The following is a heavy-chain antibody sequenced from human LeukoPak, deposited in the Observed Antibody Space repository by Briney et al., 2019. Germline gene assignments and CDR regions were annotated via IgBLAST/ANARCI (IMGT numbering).Heavy chain of an antibody. V-gene: IGHV3-23*01. Sequence: PGGSLRLSCAASGFTVSSNYMSWVRQAPGKGLEWVSAISGSGGSTYYADSVKGRFTISRDNSKSTLYLQMNSLRAEDTAVYYCAKGVVPAAIGLTDVWGKGTTVTVSS. D-gene: IGHD2-2*02. CDR3: AKGVVPAAIGLTDV. J-gene: IGHJ6*04. CDR2: ISGSGGST. CDR1: GFTVSSNY.